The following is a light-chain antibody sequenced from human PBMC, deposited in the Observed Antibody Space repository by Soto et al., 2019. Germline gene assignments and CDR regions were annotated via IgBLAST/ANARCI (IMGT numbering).Light chain of an antibody. CDR1: QSVSTSF. J-gene: IGKJ1*01. Sequence: EVVLTQSPGTLSLSPGERATLSCRASQSVSTSFLAWYQQKPGQAPRLLIYGAFSRATGIPDRFSGSGSGTDFTLTISSLQSEDFAVYYCQQYNNWPPWTFGQGTKVDIK. V-gene: IGKV3-20*01. CDR3: QQYNNWPPWT. CDR2: GAF.